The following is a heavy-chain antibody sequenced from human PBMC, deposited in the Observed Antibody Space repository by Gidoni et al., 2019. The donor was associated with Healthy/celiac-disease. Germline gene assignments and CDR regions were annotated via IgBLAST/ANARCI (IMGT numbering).Heavy chain of an antibody. V-gene: IGHV4-4*07. CDR1: GGSISSYY. J-gene: IGHJ5*02. CDR2: IYTSGST. Sequence: QVQLQESGPGLVKPSETLSLTCTVPGGSISSYYWSWIRQPAGKGLEWIGRIYTSGSTNYNPSLKSRVTMSVDTSKNQFSLKLSSVTAADTAVYYCARDGGHSGYDWGLGWFDPWGQGTLVTVSS. CDR3: ARDGGHSGYDWGLGWFDP. D-gene: IGHD5-12*01.